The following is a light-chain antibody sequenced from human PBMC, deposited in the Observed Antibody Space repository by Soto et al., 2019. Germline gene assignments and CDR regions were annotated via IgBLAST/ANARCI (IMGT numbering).Light chain of an antibody. Sequence: QPARTQPASVSGSPGQSITISCTGTSSDVGGYNYVSWYQHHPGKAPKLMIYDVSNRPSGVSNRFSGSKSGNTASLSISGLQPEDEADYYCSSYRTSNTRQIVCGTGTKVTVL. J-gene: IGLJ1*01. CDR1: SSDVGGYNY. CDR3: SSYRTSNTRQIV. V-gene: IGLV2-14*03. CDR2: DVS.